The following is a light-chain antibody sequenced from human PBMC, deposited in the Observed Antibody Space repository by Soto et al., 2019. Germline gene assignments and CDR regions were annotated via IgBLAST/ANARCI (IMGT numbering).Light chain of an antibody. Sequence: EIVLTQSPGTLSLSPGERATLSCRASQSVSSSNLAWYQQKPGQAPRLLIYGASSRATGIPDRFSGSGSGADFTLTINRLEPEDFAAYYCQQYGSSPFTFGAGTKVDIK. CDR3: QQYGSSPFT. CDR2: GAS. J-gene: IGKJ3*01. V-gene: IGKV3-20*01. CDR1: QSVSSSN.